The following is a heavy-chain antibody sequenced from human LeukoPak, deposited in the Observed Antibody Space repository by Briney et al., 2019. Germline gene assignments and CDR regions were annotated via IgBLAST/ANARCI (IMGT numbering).Heavy chain of an antibody. CDR1: GGSISSSNW. D-gene: IGHD2-21*01. CDR3: ARDKVVVAH. J-gene: IGHJ4*02. CDR2: ISSSGSTI. V-gene: IGHV3-11*01. Sequence: LSLTCAVSGGSISSSNWWSWIRQAPGKGLEWVSYISSSGSTIYYADSVKGRFTISRDNAKNSLYLQMNSLRAEDTAVYYCARDKVVVAHWGQGTLVTVSS.